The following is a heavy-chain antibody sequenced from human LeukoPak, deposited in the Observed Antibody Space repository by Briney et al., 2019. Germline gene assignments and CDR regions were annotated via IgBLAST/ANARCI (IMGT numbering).Heavy chain of an antibody. V-gene: IGHV4-4*07. D-gene: IGHD4-17*01. J-gene: IGHJ2*01. Sequence: SETLSLTCTVSGGSLSNYYWSWIRQPAGKGLEWIGRIYTSGSTNYNPPLKSRVTLSVDTSKNQLSLNLSSVTAADTALYYCARGIYGDYVGWYFDLWGRGTLVTVSS. CDR3: ARGIYGDYVGWYFDL. CDR1: GGSLSNYY. CDR2: IYTSGST.